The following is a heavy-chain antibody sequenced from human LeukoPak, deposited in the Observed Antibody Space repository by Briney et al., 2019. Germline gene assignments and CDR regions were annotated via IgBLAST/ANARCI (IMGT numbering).Heavy chain of an antibody. D-gene: IGHD6-13*01. CDR3: ARAIAAAEDY. CDR2: ISGSSSTI. Sequence: GGSLRLSCAASGFTFSTYSMNWVRQAPGKGLEWVSYISGSSSTIYYADSVKGRFTISGDNAKNSVHLQMNSLRAEDTAVYYCARAIAAAEDYWGQGTLVTVSS. V-gene: IGHV3-48*01. J-gene: IGHJ4*02. CDR1: GFTFSTYS.